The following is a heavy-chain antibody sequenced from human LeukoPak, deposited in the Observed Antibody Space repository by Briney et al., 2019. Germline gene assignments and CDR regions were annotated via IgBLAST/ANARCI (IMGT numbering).Heavy chain of an antibody. D-gene: IGHD4-11*01. V-gene: IGHV4-4*07. Sequence: SETLSLTCTVSGGSISSYYWSWIRQPAGKGLEWIGRIYTSGSTNYNPSLKSRVTMSVDTSKNQFSLKLSSVTAADTAVYYCARVATVTPRGYYYYYMDVWGKGTTVTVSS. CDR3: ARVATVTPRGYYYYYMDV. CDR1: GGSISSYY. J-gene: IGHJ6*03. CDR2: IYTSGST.